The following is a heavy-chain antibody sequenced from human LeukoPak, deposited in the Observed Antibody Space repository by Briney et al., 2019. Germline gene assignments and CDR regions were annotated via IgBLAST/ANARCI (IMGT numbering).Heavy chain of an antibody. Sequence: PSETLSLTCAVSGGSINSNYWWSWVRQPPGKGLEWIGEIYHSGSTNYNPSLKSRVTISLDKSKNQFSLKLSSVTAADTAVYYCARDQALGYGWPTVLAIDIWGQGTMVTVSS. CDR1: GGSINSNYW. CDR2: IYHSGST. D-gene: IGHD6-19*01. V-gene: IGHV4-4*02. J-gene: IGHJ3*02. CDR3: ARDQALGYGWPTVLAIDI.